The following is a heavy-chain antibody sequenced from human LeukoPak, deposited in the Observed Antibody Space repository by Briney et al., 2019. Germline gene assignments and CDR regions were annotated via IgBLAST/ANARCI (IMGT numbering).Heavy chain of an antibody. CDR1: GYTFTSYY. J-gene: IGHJ6*03. Sequence: GASVKVSCKASGYTFTSYYMHWVRQAPGQGLEWMGIINPSGGSTSYAQEFQGRVTITADESTSTAYMELSSLRSEDTAVYYCARTARQGTMVRGVSSPYYYYYMDVWGKGTTVTVSS. CDR2: INPSGGST. V-gene: IGHV1-46*01. CDR3: ARTARQGTMVRGVSSPYYYYYMDV. D-gene: IGHD3-10*01.